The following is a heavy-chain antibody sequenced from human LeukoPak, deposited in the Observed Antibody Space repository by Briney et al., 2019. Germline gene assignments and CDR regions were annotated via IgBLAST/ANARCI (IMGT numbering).Heavy chain of an antibody. J-gene: IGHJ4*02. CDR2: MNIDGSEK. V-gene: IGHV3-7*01. D-gene: IGHD5-12*01. CDR3: AKGYSGYEAFDY. CDR1: GFTFSSYW. Sequence: PGGSLRLSCAASGFTFSSYWMGWVRQAPGKRLEWVANMNIDGSEKYYADSVKGRFTISRDNSKNTLYLQMNSLRAEDTAVYYCAKGYSGYEAFDYWGQGTLVTVSS.